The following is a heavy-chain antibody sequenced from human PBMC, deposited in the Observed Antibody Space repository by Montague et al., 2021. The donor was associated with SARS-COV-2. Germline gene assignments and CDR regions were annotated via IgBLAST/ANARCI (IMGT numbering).Heavy chain of an antibody. V-gene: IGHV3-30*18. J-gene: IGHJ6*02. CDR2: ISYDGSNK. CDR1: GFTFSSYG. Sequence: SLRLSCAASGFTFSSYGMHWVRQAPGKGLEWVAVISYDGSNKYNADSVKGRFTISRDNSKNTLYLQMNSLRAEDTAVYYCAKDRRYYDFWSGYLRRPTRHYYYYGMDVWGQGTTVTVSS. CDR3: AKDRRYYDFWSGYLRRPTRHYYYYGMDV. D-gene: IGHD3-3*01.